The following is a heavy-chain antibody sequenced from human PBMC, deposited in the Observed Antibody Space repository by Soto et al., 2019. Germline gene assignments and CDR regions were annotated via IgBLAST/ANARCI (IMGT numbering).Heavy chain of an antibody. J-gene: IGHJ6*02. V-gene: IGHV1-69*13. CDR3: ARDGAGTHPSDPVDYYYYYGMEV. CDR2: IIPIFGTA. Sequence: SVKVSCKASGGTLSSYAISWVRQAPGQGLEWMGGIIPIFGTANYAQKFQGRVTITADESTSTAYMELSSLRSEDTAVYYCARDGAGTHPSDPVDYYYYYGMEVWGQGTTVTVSS. D-gene: IGHD1-1*01. CDR1: GGTLSSYA.